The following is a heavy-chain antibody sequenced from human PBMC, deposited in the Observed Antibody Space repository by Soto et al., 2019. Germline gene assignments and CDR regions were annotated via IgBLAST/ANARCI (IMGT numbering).Heavy chain of an antibody. CDR2: ISGSGDST. D-gene: IGHD4-4*01. V-gene: IGHV3-23*01. CDR1: GFTFSSYA. Sequence: SLRLSCAASGFTFSSYAMSWVRQAPGKGLEWVSAISGSGDSTYYADSVKGRFTISGDSSKNTVYLQMNSLRAEDTAVYYCAKVTTVTTYCFDYWGQVPPVPVSS. CDR3: AKVTTVTTYCFDY. J-gene: IGHJ4*02.